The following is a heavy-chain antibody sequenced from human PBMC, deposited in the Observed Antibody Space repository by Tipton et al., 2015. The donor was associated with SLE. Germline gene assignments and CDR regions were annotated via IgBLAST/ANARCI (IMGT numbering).Heavy chain of an antibody. CDR2: IYYSGST. Sequence: LRLSCTVSGGSISSRYWSWIRQPPGKGLEWIGYIYYSGSTNYNPSLKSRVTISVDTSKNQFSLKLSSVTAADTAVYYCARVLGEPDWYFDLWGRGTLVTVSS. V-gene: IGHV4-59*11. J-gene: IGHJ2*01. CDR1: GGSISSRY. CDR3: ARVLGEPDWYFDL. D-gene: IGHD3-10*01.